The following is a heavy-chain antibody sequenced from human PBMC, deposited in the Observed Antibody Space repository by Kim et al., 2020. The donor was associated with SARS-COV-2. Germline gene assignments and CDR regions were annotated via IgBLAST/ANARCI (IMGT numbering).Heavy chain of an antibody. V-gene: IGHV1-46*01. CDR3: VRERDGNGDYSIFAVSWFDP. J-gene: IGHJ5*02. Sequence: ASVKVSCKASGYTFTSYYMHWVRQAPGQGLEWMGIINPSGGSTSYAQKFQGRVTMTRDTSTSTVYMELSSLRSEDTAVYYCVRERDGNGDYSIFAVSWFDPWGQGTLVTVSS. CDR2: INPSGGST. CDR1: GYTFTSYY. D-gene: IGHD4-17*01.